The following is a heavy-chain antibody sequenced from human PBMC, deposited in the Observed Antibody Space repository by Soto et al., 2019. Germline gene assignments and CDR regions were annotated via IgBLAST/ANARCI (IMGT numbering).Heavy chain of an antibody. CDR3: ARDPSSSSGPGAYYYYYGMDV. CDR2: IDTSGST. Sequence: QVQLQESGPGLVKPSETLSLTCTVSGGSISSYYWSWIRQPAGKGLEWIGRIDTSGSTNYNPSLKSRVTMSVDTSKNQFSLKLSSVTAADTAVYYCARDPSSSSGPGAYYYYYGMDVWGQGTTVTVSS. CDR1: GGSISSYY. D-gene: IGHD6-6*01. J-gene: IGHJ6*02. V-gene: IGHV4-4*07.